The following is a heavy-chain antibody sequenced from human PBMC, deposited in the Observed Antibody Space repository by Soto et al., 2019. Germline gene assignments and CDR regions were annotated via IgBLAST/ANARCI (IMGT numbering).Heavy chain of an antibody. Sequence: SETLSLTCTVSGGSISSYYWSWIRQPPGKGLEWIGYIYYSGSTNYNPSLKSRVTISVDTSKNQFSLKLSSVTAADTAVYYCARAGYSYGFWDFDDWGQGTLVTVSS. CDR2: IYYSGST. J-gene: IGHJ4*02. V-gene: IGHV4-59*01. CDR1: GGSISSYY. CDR3: ARAGYSYGFWDFDD. D-gene: IGHD5-18*01.